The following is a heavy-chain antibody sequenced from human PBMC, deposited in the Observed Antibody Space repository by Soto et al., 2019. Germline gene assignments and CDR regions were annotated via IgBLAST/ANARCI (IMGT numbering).Heavy chain of an antibody. CDR2: ISYDGSNK. CDR3: AKDKGLGANFYYYGMDV. V-gene: IGHV3-30*18. Sequence: GGSLRLSCSASGFTFCVYVMDWVRQAPGKGLEWVAVISYDGSNKQYADSVKGRFTIFRDNSKNTLYLQMNSLRAEDTAVYYCAKDKGLGANFYYYGMDVWGQRTTVTVSS. J-gene: IGHJ6*02. D-gene: IGHD3-16*01. CDR1: GFTFCVYV.